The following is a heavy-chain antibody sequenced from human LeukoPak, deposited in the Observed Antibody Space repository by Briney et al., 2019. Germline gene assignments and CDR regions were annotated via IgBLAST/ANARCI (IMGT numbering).Heavy chain of an antibody. CDR3: ARVWPYCSSTSCTPGGMDV. CDR1: GGSISSYY. J-gene: IGHJ6*04. Sequence: SETLSLTSTVSGGSISSYYWSWIRQPPGTGLEWIGYIYYSGSTNYNPSLKSRVTISVDTSKNQFSLKLSSVTAADTAVYYCARVWPYCSSTSCTPGGMDVWGKGTTVTVSS. D-gene: IGHD2-2*01. V-gene: IGHV4-59*01. CDR2: IYYSGST.